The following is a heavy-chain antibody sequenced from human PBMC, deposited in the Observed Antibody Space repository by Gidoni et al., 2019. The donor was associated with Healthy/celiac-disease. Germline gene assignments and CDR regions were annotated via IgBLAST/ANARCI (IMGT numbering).Heavy chain of an antibody. CDR2: THPGDADT. J-gene: IGHJ4*02. V-gene: IGHV5-51*01. CDR1: GYRFTLYW. Sequence: EVQRVQSGAEVTKPGESPKISCTRSGYRFTLYWRGWVRQMPGKRLEWMWITHPGDADTRYSPSYQGQVTISADKSISTAYQQWSSLKASDTAMYYCARQTPDILTGYSPYYFDYWGQGTLVTVSS. D-gene: IGHD3-9*01. CDR3: ARQTPDILTGYSPYYFDY.